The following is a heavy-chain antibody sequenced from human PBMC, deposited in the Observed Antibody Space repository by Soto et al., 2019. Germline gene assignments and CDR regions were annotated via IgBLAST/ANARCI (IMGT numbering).Heavy chain of an antibody. V-gene: IGHV4-34*01. CDR3: ARAELELLSVREYYYYYGMDV. J-gene: IGHJ6*02. CDR1: GGSFSGYY. D-gene: IGHD1-7*01. Sequence: SETLSLTCAVYGGSFSGYYWSWSRQPPGKGLEWIGEINHSGSTNYNPSLKSRVTISVDTSKNQFSLKLSSVTAADTAVYYCARAELELLSVREYYYYYGMDVWGQGTTVTVSS. CDR2: INHSGST.